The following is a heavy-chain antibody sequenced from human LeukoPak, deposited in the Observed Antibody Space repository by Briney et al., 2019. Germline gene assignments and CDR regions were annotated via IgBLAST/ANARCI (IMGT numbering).Heavy chain of an antibody. V-gene: IGHV3-30*02. CDR1: GFTFSSYS. CDR3: AKDPNYGDYAGY. D-gene: IGHD4-17*01. Sequence: PGGSLRLSCAASGFTFSSYSMHWVRQAPGKGLEWVAFIRYDGSNKYYADSVKGRFTISRDNSKNTLYLQMNSLRAEDTAVYYCAKDPNYGDYAGYWGQGTLVTVSS. CDR2: IRYDGSNK. J-gene: IGHJ4*02.